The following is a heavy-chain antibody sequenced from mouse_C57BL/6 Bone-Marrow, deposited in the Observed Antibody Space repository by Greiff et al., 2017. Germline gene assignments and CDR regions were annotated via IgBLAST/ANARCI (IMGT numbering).Heavy chain of an antibody. V-gene: IGHV1-59*01. CDR2: IDPSDSYT. D-gene: IGHD2-5*01. J-gene: IGHJ2*01. CDR1: GYTFTSYW. CDR3: ARDSKGY. Sequence: QVQLQQPGAELVRPGTSVKLSCKASGYTFTSYWMHWVKQRPGQGLEWIGVIDPSDSYTNYNQKFKGKATLTVDPSSSTAYMQLSSLTSEDSAVYYCARDSKGYWGQGTTLTVSS.